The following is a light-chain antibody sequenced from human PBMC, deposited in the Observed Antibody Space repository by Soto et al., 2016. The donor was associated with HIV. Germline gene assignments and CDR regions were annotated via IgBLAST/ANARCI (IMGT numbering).Light chain of an antibody. CDR3: QVWDSSSDHSYV. CDR1: NIGDRS. Sequence: SYVLTQPPPVSVAPGETARITCEGNNIGDRSVHWYQQKPGQAPVLVVYDDSDRPSGIPERFSGSNSGNTATLTISRVEAGDEADYYCQVWDSSSDHSYVFGTGTKVTVL. V-gene: IGLV3-21*02. CDR2: DDS. J-gene: IGLJ1*01.